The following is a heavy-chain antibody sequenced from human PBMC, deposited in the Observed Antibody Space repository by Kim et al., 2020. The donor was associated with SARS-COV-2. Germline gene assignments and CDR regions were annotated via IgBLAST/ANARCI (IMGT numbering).Heavy chain of an antibody. D-gene: IGHD6-19*01. CDR3: ARGGLLSIAVAGTQDY. Sequence: ASVKVSCKASGYTFTSYAMHWVRQAPGQRLEWMGWINAGNGNTKYSQKFQGRVTITRDTSASTAYMELSSLRSEDTAVYYCARGGLLSIAVAGTQDYWGQGTLVTVSS. V-gene: IGHV1-3*01. J-gene: IGHJ4*02. CDR2: INAGNGNT. CDR1: GYTFTSYA.